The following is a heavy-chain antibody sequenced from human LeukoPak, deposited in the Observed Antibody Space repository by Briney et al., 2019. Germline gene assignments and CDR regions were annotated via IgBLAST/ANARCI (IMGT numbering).Heavy chain of an antibody. V-gene: IGHV1-18*01. J-gene: IGHJ6*03. CDR3: ASAPRKTPFWSGYYASHYYYYMDV. Sequence: ASVKVSCKASGYTFTSYGISWVRQAPGQGLEWMGWISAYNGNTNYAQKLQGRVTITTDESTSTAYMELSSLRSEDTAVYYCASAPRKTPFWSGYYASHYYYYMDVWGKGTTVTVSS. CDR1: GYTFTSYG. D-gene: IGHD3-3*01. CDR2: ISAYNGNT.